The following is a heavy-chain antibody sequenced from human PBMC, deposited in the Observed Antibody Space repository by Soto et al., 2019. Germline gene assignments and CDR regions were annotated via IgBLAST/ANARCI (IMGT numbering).Heavy chain of an antibody. D-gene: IGHD2-2*01. V-gene: IGHV3-7*04. CDR1: GFTFSSYW. Sequence: EVQLVESGGGLVQPGGSLRLSCAASGFTFSSYWMSWVRQAPGKGLEWVANIKQDGGEKYYVDSVKGRFTISRDNAKNSLYLQMNSLRAEDTAVYYCARGCSSTSCYSFAFDIWGQGTMVTVSS. J-gene: IGHJ3*02. CDR2: IKQDGGEK. CDR3: ARGCSSTSCYSFAFDI.